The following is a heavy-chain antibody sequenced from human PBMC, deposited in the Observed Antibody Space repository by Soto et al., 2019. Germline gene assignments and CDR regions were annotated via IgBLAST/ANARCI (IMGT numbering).Heavy chain of an antibody. Sequence: GPSVKVSCKASGGTFNSNAISWVRQAPGQGLEWMGGIIPIFGTADYAQKLQGRVTITADESTRTAYMELTSLRSEDTAIYYCARLGYCRGGTCSGEDYWGQGTLVTVSS. V-gene: IGHV1-69*13. CDR2: IIPIFGTA. CDR3: ARLGYCRGGTCSGEDY. CDR1: GGTFNSNA. J-gene: IGHJ4*02. D-gene: IGHD2-15*01.